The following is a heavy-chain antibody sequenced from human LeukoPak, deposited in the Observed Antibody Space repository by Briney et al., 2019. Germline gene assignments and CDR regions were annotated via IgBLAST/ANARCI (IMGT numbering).Heavy chain of an antibody. Sequence: GRSLRLSCAASGFTFSSYAMHWVRQAPGKGLEWVAVISYDGSNKYYADSVKGRFTISRDNSKNTLYLQMNSLRAEDTAVYYCAVGLNKYDFWSGYGYWGQGTLVTVSS. CDR3: AVGLNKYDFWSGYGY. V-gene: IGHV3-30-3*01. CDR2: ISYDGSNK. CDR1: GFTFSSYA. J-gene: IGHJ4*02. D-gene: IGHD3-3*01.